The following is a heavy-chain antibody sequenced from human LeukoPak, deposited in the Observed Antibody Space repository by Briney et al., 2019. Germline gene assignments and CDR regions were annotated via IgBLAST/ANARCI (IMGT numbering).Heavy chain of an antibody. J-gene: IGHJ3*02. CDR1: GGSISSHY. CDR3: ARDQWLLRGGDHDAFDI. V-gene: IGHV4-59*11. D-gene: IGHD6-19*01. Sequence: SETLSLTCSVSGGSISSHYWSWIRQPPGKGLEWIGYIYYSGSTKYNPSLKNRVTISVDTSKNQFSLKLSSVTAADTAVYYCARDQWLLRGGDHDAFDIWGRGTMVTVSS. CDR2: IYYSGST.